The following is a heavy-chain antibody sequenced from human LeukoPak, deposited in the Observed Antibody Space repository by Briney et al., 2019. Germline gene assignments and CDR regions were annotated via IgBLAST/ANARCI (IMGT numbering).Heavy chain of an antibody. CDR2: MNPNSGNT. CDR1: GYTFTSYD. D-gene: IGHD3-3*01. CDR3: ARGGYDFWSGYRYFDY. Sequence: ASVKVSCKASGYTFTSYDINWVRQATGQGLEWMGWMNPNSGNTGYAQKFQGRVTITRNTSISTAYMELSSLRSEDTAVYYCARGGYDFWSGYRYFDYWGQGTLVTVSS. V-gene: IGHV1-8*03. J-gene: IGHJ4*02.